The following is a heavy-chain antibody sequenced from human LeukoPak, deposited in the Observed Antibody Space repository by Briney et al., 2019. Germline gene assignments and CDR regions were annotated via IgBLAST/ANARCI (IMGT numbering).Heavy chain of an antibody. J-gene: IGHJ4*02. V-gene: IGHV4-59*08. CDR1: GGSISSYY. D-gene: IGHD1-1*01. CDR2: IYYSGST. CDR3: ASLRRSERQRVSYYFDY. Sequence: PSETLSLTCTVSGGSISSYYWSWIRQPPGKGLEWIGYIYYSGSTNYNPSLKSRVTISVDTSKNQFSLKLSSVTAADTAVYYCASLRRSERQRVSYYFDYWGQGTLVTVSS.